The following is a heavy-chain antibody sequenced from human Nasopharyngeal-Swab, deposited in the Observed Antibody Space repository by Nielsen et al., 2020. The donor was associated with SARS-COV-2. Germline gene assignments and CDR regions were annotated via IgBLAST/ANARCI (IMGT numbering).Heavy chain of an antibody. Sequence: SVKVSCKASGGTFSSYAISWVRQAPGQGLEWMGGIIPIFGTANYAQKFQGRVTITADESTSTAYMELSSLRSEVTAVYYCAREGNYGDYPDYYYYGMDVWGQGTTVTVSS. D-gene: IGHD4-17*01. CDR3: AREGNYGDYPDYYYYGMDV. V-gene: IGHV1-69*13. J-gene: IGHJ6*02. CDR1: GGTFSSYA. CDR2: IIPIFGTA.